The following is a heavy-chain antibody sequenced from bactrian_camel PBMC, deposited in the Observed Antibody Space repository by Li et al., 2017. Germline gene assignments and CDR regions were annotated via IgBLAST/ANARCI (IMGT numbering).Heavy chain of an antibody. J-gene: IGHJ4*01. CDR2: IYTAGGNA. V-gene: IGHV3S54*01. CDR1: GSDFNANYMV. CDR3: AAGFGGNRVLEGNNYQY. Sequence: HVQLVESGGGSVQAGGSLRLSCAASGSDFNANYMVMAWFRQGPGKDREGVAAIYTAGGNAYSADSVNGRFTIAYDNAKKTLYLQMNRLKLEDTAMYYCAAGFGGNRVLEGNNYQYWGQGTQVTVS. D-gene: IGHD3*01.